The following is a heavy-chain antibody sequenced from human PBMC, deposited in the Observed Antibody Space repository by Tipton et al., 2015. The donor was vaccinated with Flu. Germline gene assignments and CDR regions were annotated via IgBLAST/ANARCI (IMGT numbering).Heavy chain of an antibody. D-gene: IGHD5-24*01. CDR3: ARQTGRMASAHDAFDI. J-gene: IGHJ3*02. Sequence: TLSLTCTVSNGSFSGYYWSWIRQPPGKALEWIGYFSYSGITSNNPSLKSRVTISVDTSKNQFSLKLSSVTAADTAVYYCARQTGRMASAHDAFDIWGQGTMVTVSS. V-gene: IGHV4-59*08. CDR2: FSYSGIT. CDR1: NGSFSGYY.